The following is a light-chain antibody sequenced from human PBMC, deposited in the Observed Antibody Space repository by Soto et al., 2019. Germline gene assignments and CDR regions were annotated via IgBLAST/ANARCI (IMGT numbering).Light chain of an antibody. CDR1: QGISSY. V-gene: IGKV1-9*01. CDR3: QQYNSYSWT. CDR2: DAS. J-gene: IGKJ1*01. Sequence: DIQLTQSPSFLSASVGDRVTITCRASQGISSYLAWYQQKPGKAPKLLIYDASSLESGVPSRFSGSGSGTEFTLTISSLQPDDFATYYCQQYNSYSWTFGQGTKVDTK.